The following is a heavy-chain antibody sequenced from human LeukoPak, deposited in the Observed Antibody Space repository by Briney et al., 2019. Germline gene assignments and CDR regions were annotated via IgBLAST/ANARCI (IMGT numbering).Heavy chain of an antibody. CDR3: ARRPLGYSSNWFDP. J-gene: IGHJ5*02. CDR2: INPNSGGT. Sequence: GASVKVSCKASGYAFTGYYMHWVRQAPGQGLEWMGWINPNSGGTNYAQKFQGRVTMTRDTSISTAYMELSRLRSDDTAVYYCARRPLGYSSNWFDPWGQGTLVTVSS. V-gene: IGHV1-2*02. CDR1: GYAFTGYY. D-gene: IGHD6-19*01.